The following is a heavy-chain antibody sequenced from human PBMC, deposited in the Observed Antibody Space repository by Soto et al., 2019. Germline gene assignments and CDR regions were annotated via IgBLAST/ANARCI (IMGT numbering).Heavy chain of an antibody. CDR2: ISGSGGST. CDR3: ATIGSEHYFDY. D-gene: IGHD6-19*01. CDR1: GFTFSSYA. Sequence: GGSLRLSCAASGFTFSSYAMSWVRQAPGKGLEWVSAISGSGGSTYYADSVRGRFTISRDNSKNTLYLQMNSLRAEDTAVYYCATIGSEHYFDYWGQGTLVTVSS. J-gene: IGHJ4*02. V-gene: IGHV3-23*01.